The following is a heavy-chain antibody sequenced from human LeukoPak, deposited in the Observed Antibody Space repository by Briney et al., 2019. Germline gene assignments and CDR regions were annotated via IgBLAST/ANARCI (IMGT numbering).Heavy chain of an antibody. V-gene: IGHV4-30-4*01. J-gene: IGHJ4*02. CDR3: ACVTGLYYFDF. Sequence: PSETLSLTCAVSGGSIRSGDYYWSRARQPPWKGLEWIGHIYYSGITYYNPSLKSRVAISVDTSKNQFSLKLSSVTAADTAVYYCACVTGLYYFDFWGQGTLVTVSS. CDR1: GGSIRSGDYY. D-gene: IGHD1-20*01. CDR2: IYYSGIT.